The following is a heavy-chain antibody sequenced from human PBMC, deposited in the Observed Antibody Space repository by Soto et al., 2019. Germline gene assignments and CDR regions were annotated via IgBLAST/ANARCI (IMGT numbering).Heavy chain of an antibody. D-gene: IGHD3-22*01. J-gene: IGHJ4*02. CDR3: AREGVHNYNEYYFDY. CDR2: ISGIRDYT. V-gene: IGHV3-21*06. Sequence: LRLSCAASGFTFSYYALHWVRRAPGKGLEWVSSISGIRDYTRYADSVKGRFTISRDNAKTSLYLQMNSLTAEDTAVYYCAREGVHNYNEYYFDYWGQGTLVTVSS. CDR1: GFTFSYYA.